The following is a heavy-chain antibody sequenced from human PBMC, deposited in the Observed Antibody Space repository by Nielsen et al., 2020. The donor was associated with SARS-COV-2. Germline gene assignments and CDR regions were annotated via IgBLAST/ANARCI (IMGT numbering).Heavy chain of an antibody. J-gene: IGHJ5*02. CDR2: INPSGGST. Sequence: ASVKVSCKASGYTFTSYYMHWVRQAPGQGLEWMGIINPSGGSTSYAQKFQGRVTMTSDTSTSTVYMELSSLRSEDTAVYYCARVYYSNYADNWFDPWGQGTLVTVSS. D-gene: IGHD4-11*01. V-gene: IGHV1-46*01. CDR1: GYTFTSYY. CDR3: ARVYYSNYADNWFDP.